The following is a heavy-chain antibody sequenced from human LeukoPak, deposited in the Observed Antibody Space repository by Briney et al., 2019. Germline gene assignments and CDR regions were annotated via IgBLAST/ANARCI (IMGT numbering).Heavy chain of an antibody. D-gene: IGHD2-2*01. Sequence: GGSLRLSCAASGFTFSSYSMNWVRQAPGKGLEWVSSISSSSSYIYYADSVKGRFTISRDNDKNSLYLQMNSLRAEDTAVYYCAREYCSSTSCYGDAFDIWGQGTMVTVSS. J-gene: IGHJ3*02. CDR1: GFTFSSYS. CDR2: ISSSSSYI. CDR3: AREYCSSTSCYGDAFDI. V-gene: IGHV3-21*01.